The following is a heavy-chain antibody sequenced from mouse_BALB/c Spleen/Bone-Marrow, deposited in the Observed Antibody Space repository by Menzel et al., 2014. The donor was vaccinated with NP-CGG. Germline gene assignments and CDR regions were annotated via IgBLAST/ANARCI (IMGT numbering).Heavy chain of an antibody. CDR1: GYTFTSYY. V-gene: IGHV1S81*02. CDR3: TRSTMITYFDY. J-gene: IGHJ2*01. D-gene: IGHD2-4*01. Sequence: VQLQQSGAELVKPGASVKLSCKASGYTFTSYYMYWVKQRPGQGLEWIGEINPSNGGTNFNEKFKSKATLTVDKSSSTAYMQLSSLTSEDSAVYYCTRSTMITYFDYWGQGTTFTVSS. CDR2: INPSNGGT.